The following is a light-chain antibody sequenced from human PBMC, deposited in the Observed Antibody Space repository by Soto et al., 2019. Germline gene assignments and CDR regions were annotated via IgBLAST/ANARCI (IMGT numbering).Light chain of an antibody. J-gene: IGKJ3*01. V-gene: IGKV3-15*01. CDR2: DAS. CDR1: QNIRSS. CDR3: QQYNNGPPLT. Sequence: EVGMTQSPASLSASPRDRVTLSCRASQNIRSSLAWYQQRPGQAPRLLIYDASTRATGIPPRFSGGGSGTEFTLTISSLQSEDFAVYYCQQYNNGPPLTFGPGTKVDIK.